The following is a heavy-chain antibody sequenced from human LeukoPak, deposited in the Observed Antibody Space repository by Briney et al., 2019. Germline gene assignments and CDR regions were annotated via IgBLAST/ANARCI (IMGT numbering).Heavy chain of an antibody. CDR1: GYTLTELS. Sequence: ASVKVSCKVSGYTLTELSMHWVRQAPGQGLEWMGRINPNSGGTNYAQKFQGRVTMTRDTSISTAYMELSRLRSDDTAVYYCARAIAVAGRGSFDYWGQGTLVTVSS. D-gene: IGHD6-19*01. J-gene: IGHJ4*02. CDR2: INPNSGGT. CDR3: ARAIAVAGRGSFDY. V-gene: IGHV1-2*06.